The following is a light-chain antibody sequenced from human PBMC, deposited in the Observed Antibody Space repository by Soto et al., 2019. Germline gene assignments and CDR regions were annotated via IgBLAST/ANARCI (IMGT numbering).Light chain of an antibody. CDR2: DAS. V-gene: IGKV3-11*01. CDR1: QSVSSY. Sequence: EIVLTQSPATLSLSPGERATLSCRASQSVSSYLAWYQQKPGQAPWLLIYDASNRATGIPARFSGSGSGTDFTLTISSLEPEDFAVYYCQQRSNWPRFTFGPGTKVDIK. J-gene: IGKJ3*01. CDR3: QQRSNWPRFT.